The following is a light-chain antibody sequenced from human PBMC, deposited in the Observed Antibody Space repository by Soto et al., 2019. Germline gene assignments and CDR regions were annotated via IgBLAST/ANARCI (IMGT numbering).Light chain of an antibody. CDR1: NSNIVNNN. V-gene: IGLV1-44*01. CDR2: ATD. J-gene: IGLJ1*01. Sequence: QSVLTQPPSASGTPGQRVTISCSGSNSNIVNNNVNWYQQLPGAAPKLLIFATDQRLSGVPDRFSGSKSGTSASLAISGLQSEDEADYYCATWDDSPSVFYVFGTGTKVTVL. CDR3: ATWDDSPSVFYV.